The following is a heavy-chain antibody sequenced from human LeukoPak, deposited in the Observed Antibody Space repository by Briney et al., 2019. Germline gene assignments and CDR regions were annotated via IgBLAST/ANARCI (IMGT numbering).Heavy chain of an antibody. D-gene: IGHD2-2*01. CDR1: GFTFSSYW. V-gene: IGHV3-66*02. Sequence: GGSLRLSCAASGFTFSSYWMSWVRQAPGKGLEWVSVIYSGGSTYYADSVKGRFTISRDNSKNTLYLQMNSLRAEDTAVYYCERGGLVPAAARVIGFDIWGQGTMVTVSS. CDR2: IYSGGST. CDR3: ERGGLVPAAARVIGFDI. J-gene: IGHJ3*02.